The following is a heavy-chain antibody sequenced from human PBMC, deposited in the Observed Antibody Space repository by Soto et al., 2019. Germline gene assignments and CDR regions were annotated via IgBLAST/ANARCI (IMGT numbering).Heavy chain of an antibody. J-gene: IGHJ3*02. CDR1: GGYISGYY. V-gene: IGHV4-59*01. CDR2: VYDSGT. Sequence: QLQLQESGPGLVKPSETLSLICTVSGGYISGYYWNWIRQPPGKGLEWIGFVYDSGTSYNASLTSRLTISIDTSKTQFSLTLSSVTAADTAXXXXXXXXXXXXXXSYDIWGQGIMVTVSS. CDR3: XXXXXXXXXXSYDI.